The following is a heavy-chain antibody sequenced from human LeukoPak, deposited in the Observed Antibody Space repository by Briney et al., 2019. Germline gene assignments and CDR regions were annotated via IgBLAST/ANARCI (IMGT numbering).Heavy chain of an antibody. J-gene: IGHJ4*02. CDR2: IYHTGST. V-gene: IGHV4-59*01. D-gene: IGHD1-14*01. CDR1: GGSMSTYY. Sequence: SETLSLTCTVSGGSMSTYYWTWIRQPPGKGLEWIGFIYHTGSTNYNPSLKSRVTISVDTSKNQFSLKLSFVTAADTAVYYCAGMRITTPTVRTLDYWGQGTLVTVSS. CDR3: AGMRITTPTVRTLDY.